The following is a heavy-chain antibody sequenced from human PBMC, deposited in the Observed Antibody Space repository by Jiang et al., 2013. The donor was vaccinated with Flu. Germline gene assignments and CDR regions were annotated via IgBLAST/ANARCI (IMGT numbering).Heavy chain of an antibody. CDR2: TYYRSKWYN. V-gene: IGHV6-1*01. D-gene: IGHD3-22*01. Sequence: QTLSLTCAISGDSVSTNSAAWNWVRQSPSRGLEWLGRTYYRSKWYNDYAVSVKGRITISPDTSKNQFSLQLNSVTPEDTAVYYCARYYDSTGGHFDYWGQGIPGHRLL. J-gene: IGHJ4*02. CDR1: GDSVSTNSAA. CDR3: ARYYDSTGGHFDY.